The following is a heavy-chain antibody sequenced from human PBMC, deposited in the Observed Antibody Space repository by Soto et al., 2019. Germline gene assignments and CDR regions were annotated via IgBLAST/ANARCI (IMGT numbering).Heavy chain of an antibody. CDR2: INSDGSST. Sequence: PGGSLRLSCAASGFTFSSYWMHWVRQAPGKGLVWVSRINSDGSSTSYADSVKGRFTISRDNAKNTLYLQMNSLRAEDTAVYYCVRTSLVVAAATREDYWGQGTLDTVSS. CDR3: VRTSLVVAAATREDY. J-gene: IGHJ4*02. CDR1: GFTFSSYW. D-gene: IGHD2-15*01. V-gene: IGHV3-74*01.